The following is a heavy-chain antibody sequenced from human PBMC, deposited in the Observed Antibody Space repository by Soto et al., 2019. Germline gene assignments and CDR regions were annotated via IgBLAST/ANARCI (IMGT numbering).Heavy chain of an antibody. Sequence: QITLKESGPTLVKPTQTLPLTCSFSGFSLCTDGVGVGWIRPPPGEAPEWLALIYFDGAKRYNPSLNNSFNITKDTSKNQVLLTVTNVGTVDTATYYCAHRVRHSFMLRGDPWYFDLWGRGTLVIVSS. CDR1: GFSLCTDGVG. D-gene: IGHD3-10*01. CDR3: AHRVRHSFMLRGDPWYFDL. CDR2: IYFDGAK. J-gene: IGHJ2*01. V-gene: IGHV2-5*02.